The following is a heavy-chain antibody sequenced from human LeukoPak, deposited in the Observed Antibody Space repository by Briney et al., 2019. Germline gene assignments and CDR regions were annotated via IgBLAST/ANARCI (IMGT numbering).Heavy chain of an antibody. D-gene: IGHD1-26*01. CDR1: GFTFSSYA. Sequence: GGSLRLSCAASGFTFSSYAMSWVRQAPGKGPEWVSGISISGGKTYYADSVKGRFTISRDNSKNTLYLQMNGLRAEDTAVYYCAKVAEWKLLEGFDYWGQGTLVTVSS. J-gene: IGHJ4*02. V-gene: IGHV3-23*01. CDR2: ISISGGKT. CDR3: AKVAEWKLLEGFDY.